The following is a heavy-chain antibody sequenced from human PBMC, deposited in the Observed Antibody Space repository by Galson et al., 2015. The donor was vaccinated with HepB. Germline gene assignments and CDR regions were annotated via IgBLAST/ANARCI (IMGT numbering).Heavy chain of an antibody. D-gene: IGHD2-8*01. CDR2: MNPNSGTT. CDR1: GYTFTSYE. V-gene: IGHV1-8*01. J-gene: IGHJ4*02. Sequence: SVKVSCKASGYTFTSYEINWVRQATGQGLEWMGWMNPNSGTTGYAQKLQGRLTMTRDTSISTAYMELSSLRSDDTAVYYCARDPQIRYCTNGVCSDYWGQGTLVTVSS. CDR3: ARDPQIRYCTNGVCSDY.